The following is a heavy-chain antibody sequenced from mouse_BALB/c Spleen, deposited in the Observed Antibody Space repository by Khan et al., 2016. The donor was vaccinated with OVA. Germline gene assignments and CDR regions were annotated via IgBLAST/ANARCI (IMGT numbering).Heavy chain of an antibody. CDR2: MSSGSSTI. D-gene: IGHD2-1*01. CDR3: VRSGGNFHGYFDV. V-gene: IGHV5-17*02. CDR1: GFTFSSFG. Sequence: EVELVESGGGLVQPGGSRKLSCAASGFTFSSFGMHWVRQAPKKGLEWVAYMSSGSSTIYYVDTVKGRFTISRDNPKNTLFLQMTSLRSEDTAMYYCVRSGGNFHGYFDVRGAGTSVTVAS. J-gene: IGHJ1*01.